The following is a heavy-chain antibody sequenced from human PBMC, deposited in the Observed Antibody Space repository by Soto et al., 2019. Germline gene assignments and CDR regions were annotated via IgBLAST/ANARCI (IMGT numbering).Heavy chain of an antibody. CDR2: IMPVFSTP. CDR1: GGTFRTSA. D-gene: IGHD3-3*02. CDR3: ARDKDRQQLGGNYYYIMDV. J-gene: IGHJ6*02. Sequence: SVKVSCKTSGGTFRTSAISWVRQAPGQGLEWMGGIMPVFSTPDYAQKFQGRVTITADESTSTAYMELSSLRSEDTAVYYCARDKDRQQLGGNYYYIMDVWGQGTTVTVSS. V-gene: IGHV1-69*13.